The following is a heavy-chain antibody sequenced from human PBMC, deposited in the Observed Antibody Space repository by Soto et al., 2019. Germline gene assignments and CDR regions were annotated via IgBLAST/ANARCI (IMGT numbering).Heavy chain of an antibody. CDR2: IDPSDSQT. CDR3: ARQIYDSDTGPNFQYYFDS. D-gene: IGHD3-22*01. CDR1: GYSFAGYW. Sequence: GESLKISCKGSGYSFAGYWITWVRQKPGKGLEWMGRIDPSDSQTYYSPSFRGHVTISVTKSITTVFLQWSSLRASDTAMYYCARQIYDSDTGPNFQYYFDSWGQGTRVTVSS. J-gene: IGHJ4*02. V-gene: IGHV5-10-1*01.